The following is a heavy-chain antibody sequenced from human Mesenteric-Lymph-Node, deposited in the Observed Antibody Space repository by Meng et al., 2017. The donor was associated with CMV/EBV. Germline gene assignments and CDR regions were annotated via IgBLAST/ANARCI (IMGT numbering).Heavy chain of an antibody. V-gene: IGHV3-23*01. J-gene: IGHJ6*02. CDR2: ISDSGSHI. Sequence: GESLKISCAASGFTFSSYAMTWVRQAPGQGLEWVSFISDSGSHIYYADSLKGRFTISRDNSKNTLYLQMNSLRAEDTAVYYCAKRQPYCTSASCYKYYHEGMDVWGQGTTVTVSS. D-gene: IGHD2-2*02. CDR3: AKRQPYCTSASCYKYYHEGMDV. CDR1: GFTFSSYA.